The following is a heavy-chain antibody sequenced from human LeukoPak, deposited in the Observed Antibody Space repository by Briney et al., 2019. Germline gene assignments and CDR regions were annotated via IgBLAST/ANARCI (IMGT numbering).Heavy chain of an antibody. CDR1: GYTFTSYD. D-gene: IGHD6-19*01. V-gene: IGHV1-8*01. CDR3: ASSISGIAVAGY. CDR2: MNPNSGNT. Sequence: ASVQVSCKASGYTFTSYDIHWVRQATGQGLEWMGWMNPNSGNTGYAQKFQGRVTMTRNTSISTAYMELSSLRSEDTAVYYCASSISGIAVAGYWGQGTLVTVSS. J-gene: IGHJ4*02.